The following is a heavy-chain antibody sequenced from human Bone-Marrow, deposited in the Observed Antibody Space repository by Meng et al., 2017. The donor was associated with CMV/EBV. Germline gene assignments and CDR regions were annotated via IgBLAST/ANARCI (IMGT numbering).Heavy chain of an antibody. V-gene: IGHV3-23*01. Sequence: CGFTFSSYAMSWVRQAPGKGLEWVSVISGGGGSTYNADSVKGRFTISRDNSKNTLYLQMNSLRAEDTAVYYCAKDRSVRGTTDYFDYWGQGTLVTVSS. D-gene: IGHD4-17*01. CDR1: GFTFSSYA. CDR2: ISGGGGST. J-gene: IGHJ4*02. CDR3: AKDRSVRGTTDYFDY.